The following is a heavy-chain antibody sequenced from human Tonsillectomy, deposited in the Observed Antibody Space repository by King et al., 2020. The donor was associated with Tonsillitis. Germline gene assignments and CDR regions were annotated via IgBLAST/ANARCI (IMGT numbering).Heavy chain of an antibody. CDR2: RKQDGSEK. V-gene: IGHV3-7*01. D-gene: IGHD6-6*01. CDR1: GFTFSTYW. CDR3: ARGDYYSSSNYFDY. J-gene: IGHJ4*02. Sequence: VQLVESGGGLVQPGGSLRLSCAASGFTFSTYWMSWVRQAPGKGLECVANRKQDGSEKYYVDSVKGRFTISRDNAKNSLYLQMNSLRAEDTAVYYCARGDYYSSSNYFDYWGQGTLVTVSS.